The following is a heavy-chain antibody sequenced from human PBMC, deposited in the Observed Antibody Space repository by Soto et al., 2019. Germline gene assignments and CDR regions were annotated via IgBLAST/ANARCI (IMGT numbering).Heavy chain of an antibody. V-gene: IGHV4-30-4*01. CDR1: GDSVSGGDSY. CDR2: TSFSGYT. D-gene: IGHD3-22*01. Sequence: QVQLQESXXXXVKPSQTLSLTCTVSGDSVSGGDSYWSWIRQXPGKALEWIGYTSFSGYTSYSPSLKSRVTISVDMSKSQFSLRLTSVTAADTAIYYCVRGGNPYHYATSGPGTFDKWGQGTLVSVSS. CDR3: VRGGNPYHYATSGPGTFDK. J-gene: IGHJ4*02.